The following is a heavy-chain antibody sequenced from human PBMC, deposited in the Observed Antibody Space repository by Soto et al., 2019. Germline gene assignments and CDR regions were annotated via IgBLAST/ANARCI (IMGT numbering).Heavy chain of an antibody. V-gene: IGHV4-4*02. Sequence: TLSLTSAVSGGSFTSNNWWTLVRQPPGQGLEWIGEIYRTGSTNYNPSLKSRVTISLDKSENQFSLKVTSLTAADTAVYYCASRDPGTSVDYWGQGTLVTVS. J-gene: IGHJ4*02. CDR1: GGSFTSNNW. CDR2: IYRTGST. CDR3: ASRDPGTSVDY. D-gene: IGHD1-7*01.